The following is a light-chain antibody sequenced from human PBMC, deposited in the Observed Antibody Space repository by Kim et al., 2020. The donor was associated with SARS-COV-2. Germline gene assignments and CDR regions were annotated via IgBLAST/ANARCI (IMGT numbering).Light chain of an antibody. V-gene: IGKV3-20*01. J-gene: IGKJ2*01. CDR3: QQYGSSSSYA. Sequence: SPGERATLSCRASQSVYSNFLAWYQQKPGQAPRLLISGASRRATDIPDRFSGSGSGTDFTLTISRLEPEDFAMYYCQQYGSSSSYAFGQGTKLEI. CDR1: QSVYSNF. CDR2: GAS.